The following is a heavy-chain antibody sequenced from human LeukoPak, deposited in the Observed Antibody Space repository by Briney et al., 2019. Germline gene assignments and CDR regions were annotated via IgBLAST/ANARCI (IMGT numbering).Heavy chain of an antibody. CDR3: ESDFCSAGSCYPEK. Sequence: GGALRLSGAASGFTVRSSYMTGFRQAPGEALEGVSVIYCGGSTYYADSVKGRFTISRDNSKNTLYLQMNSLRVEDPAVYYCESDFCSAGSCYPEKWGQGTLVTVSS. CDR1: GFTVRSSY. CDR2: IYCGGST. V-gene: IGHV3-66*01. J-gene: IGHJ4*02. D-gene: IGHD2-15*01.